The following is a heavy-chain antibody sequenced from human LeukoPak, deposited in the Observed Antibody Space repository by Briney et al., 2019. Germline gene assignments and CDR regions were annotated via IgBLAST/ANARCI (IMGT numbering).Heavy chain of an antibody. Sequence: PGGSLRLSCAASGFIFSSYAMSWVRQAPGKGLEWVSAISGSGGSTYYADSVKGRFTISRDNSKNTLYLQMNSLRAEDTAVYYCAKIRVYDSSGYYGTRDAFDIWGQGTMVTVSS. CDR2: ISGSGGST. V-gene: IGHV3-23*01. CDR1: GFIFSSYA. CDR3: AKIRVYDSSGYYGTRDAFDI. J-gene: IGHJ3*02. D-gene: IGHD3-22*01.